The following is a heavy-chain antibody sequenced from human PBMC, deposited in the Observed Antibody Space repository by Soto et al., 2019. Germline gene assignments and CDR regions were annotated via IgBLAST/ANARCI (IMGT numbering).Heavy chain of an antibody. J-gene: IGHJ4*02. CDR1: GYSFATSG. CDR3: ARAGHYYDSSGYAN. CDR2: ISAYNGNT. V-gene: IGHV1-18*01. D-gene: IGHD3-22*01. Sequence: QVKLVQSGNEVKKPGASMKVSCKDSGYSFATSGMSWVRQAPGQGLEWMGWISAYNGNTNYEQKLQDRVTMTTDTPTSTAYLELRSLRSDDTAVYYCARAGHYYDSSGYANWGQGTLVTVSS.